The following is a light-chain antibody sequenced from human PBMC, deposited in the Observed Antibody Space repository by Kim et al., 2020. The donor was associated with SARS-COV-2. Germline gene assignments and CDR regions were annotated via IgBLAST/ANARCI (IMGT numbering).Light chain of an antibody. CDR3: ASYTTRHTLV. V-gene: IGLV2-14*03. CDR2: DVN. Sequence: QSITLSCTGTASDVGGYDHVSWFQQHPGKAPKLMIYDVNIRPSGVSNRFSGSKSGSTASLTISGLQAEDEAHYYCASYTTRHTLVFGGGTQLTVL. J-gene: IGLJ3*02. CDR1: ASDVGGYDH.